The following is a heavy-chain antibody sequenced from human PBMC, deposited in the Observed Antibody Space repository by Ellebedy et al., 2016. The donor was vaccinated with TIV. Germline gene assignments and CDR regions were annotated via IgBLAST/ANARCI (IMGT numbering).Heavy chain of an antibody. Sequence: GGSLRLSXAASGFTFSSYWMSWVRQAPGKGLEWVANIKQDGSEKYYVDSVKGRFTISRDNAKNSLYLQMNSLRAEDTAVYYCARDVSSGWYWITTYFDYWGQGTLVTVSS. J-gene: IGHJ4*02. D-gene: IGHD6-19*01. CDR1: GFTFSSYW. CDR3: ARDVSSGWYWITTYFDY. CDR2: IKQDGSEK. V-gene: IGHV3-7*03.